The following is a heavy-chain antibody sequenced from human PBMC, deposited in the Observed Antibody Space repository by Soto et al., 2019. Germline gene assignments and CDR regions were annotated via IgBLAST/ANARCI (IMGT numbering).Heavy chain of an antibody. V-gene: IGHV3-7*01. CDR2: IKDDGCEK. J-gene: IGHJ3*02. D-gene: IGHD3-16*01. CDR3: TRDGGWGDFDI. Sequence: EVQLVESGGGLVQPGGSLRLSCAASAFSFSNFWMAWVRQTPGKGPEWVATIKDDGCEKYYVDSLKGRFTVSRDNAENSLYLHMNSLRVEDTAIYYCTRDGGWGDFDIWGQGTMVIVSS. CDR1: AFSFSNFW.